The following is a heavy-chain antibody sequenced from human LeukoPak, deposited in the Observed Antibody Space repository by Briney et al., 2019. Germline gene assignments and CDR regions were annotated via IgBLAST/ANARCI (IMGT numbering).Heavy chain of an antibody. J-gene: IGHJ4*02. D-gene: IGHD2-2*01. CDR2: ISAYNGNT. V-gene: IGHV1-18*01. CDR1: GYTFTSYG. CDR3: ARDFCSSTSCYGQVDY. Sequence: ASVKVSCKASGYTFTSYGISWVRQAPGQGLEWMGWISAYNGNTNYAQKLQGRVTMTTDTSTSTAYMELRSLRSDDTAVYYCARDFCSSTSCYGQVDYWGQGTLVTVSS.